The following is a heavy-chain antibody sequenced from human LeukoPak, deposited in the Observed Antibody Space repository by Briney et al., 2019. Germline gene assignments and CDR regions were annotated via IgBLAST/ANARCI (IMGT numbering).Heavy chain of an antibody. CDR2: INSDGTAT. D-gene: IGHD5-18*01. CDR3: APEGGYSYDY. J-gene: IGHJ4*02. V-gene: IGHV3-74*03. Sequence: PGGSLRLSCEASGFTFSTYRMHWVRQVPGKGLVCVSRINSDGTATTYADSVKGRFTISRDNARNTLYLQMNSLRADDTAVYYCAPEGGYSYDYWGQGTLVTVSS. CDR1: GFTFSTYR.